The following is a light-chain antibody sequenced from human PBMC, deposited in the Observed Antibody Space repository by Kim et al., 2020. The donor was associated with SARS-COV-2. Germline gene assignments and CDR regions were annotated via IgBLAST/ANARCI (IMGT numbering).Light chain of an antibody. CDR3: QAWDRSAVV. Sequence: SYELTLPPSLSVSPGQTASIPCSGDKLGDEFVSWYQQKPGQSPILVIYRDTKRPSGIPERFSGSSSGNTATLTISGTQAMDEADYYCQAWDRSAVVLGG. V-gene: IGLV3-1*01. CDR2: RDT. J-gene: IGLJ2*01. CDR1: KLGDEF.